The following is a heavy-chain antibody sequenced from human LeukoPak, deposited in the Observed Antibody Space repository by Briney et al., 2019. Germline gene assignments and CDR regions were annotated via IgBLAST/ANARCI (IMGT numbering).Heavy chain of an antibody. J-gene: IGHJ4*02. D-gene: IGHD4-17*01. Sequence: PGGSLRLSCAASGFTFSSYAMSWVRQAPGKGLEWVSAISGSGGSTYYADSVKGRFTISRDNAKNSLYLQMNSLRDEDTAVYYCARDFEATVTYYQPLDYWGQGTLVTVSS. CDR2: ISGSGGST. V-gene: IGHV3-23*01. CDR3: ARDFEATVTYYQPLDY. CDR1: GFTFSSYA.